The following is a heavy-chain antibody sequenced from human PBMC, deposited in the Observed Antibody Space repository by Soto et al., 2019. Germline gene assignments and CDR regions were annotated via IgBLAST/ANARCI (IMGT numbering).Heavy chain of an antibody. CDR2: TIPNFGTA. V-gene: IGHV1-69*01. CDR3: ARGLGHSDSSGYYMYFDD. Sequence: QVQLVQSGAEVRRPGSSVKVSCKASGGSFSSFSITWVRQAPRQGLEWMGGTIPNFGTANYAQKFQDRLTLTADEKTRTAYMELSSLRSEDTAVYFCARGLGHSDSSGYYMYFDDWGQGTPVTVSS. J-gene: IGHJ4*02. D-gene: IGHD3-22*01. CDR1: GGSFSSFS.